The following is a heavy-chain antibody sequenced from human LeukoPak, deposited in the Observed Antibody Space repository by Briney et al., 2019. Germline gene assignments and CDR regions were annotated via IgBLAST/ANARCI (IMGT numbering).Heavy chain of an antibody. CDR3: ARDYGGNWGTYNYFDL. J-gene: IGHJ2*01. CDR1: GYTVNTYY. D-gene: IGHD7-27*01. V-gene: IGHV1-46*02. Sequence: ASVKLSCKASGYTVNTYYIHWVRQAPGHGPEWMGIIKGSGGSTTYAQNFQGRVAMTRDTSTSTVYMELSSLTSEHTAVYYCARDYGGNWGTYNYFDLWGRGTLVTVSS. CDR2: IKGSGGST.